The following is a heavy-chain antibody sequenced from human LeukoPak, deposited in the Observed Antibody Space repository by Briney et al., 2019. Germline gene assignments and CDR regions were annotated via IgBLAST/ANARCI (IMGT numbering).Heavy chain of an antibody. CDR2: ISTSSSGI. Sequence: GGSLRLSCAASGFTFSTYSMNWVRQAPGKGLEWVSYISTSSSGIYFADSVKGRFTISRDNAKNSLYLQMNSLRAEDTAVYYCARGLQKMVLLRYFDQPVFDYWGQGTLVTVSS. V-gene: IGHV3-48*01. CDR3: ARGLQKMVLLRYFDQPVFDY. J-gene: IGHJ4*02. D-gene: IGHD3-9*01. CDR1: GFTFSTYS.